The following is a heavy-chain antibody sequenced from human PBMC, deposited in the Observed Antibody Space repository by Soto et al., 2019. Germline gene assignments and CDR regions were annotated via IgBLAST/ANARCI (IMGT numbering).Heavy chain of an antibody. J-gene: IGHJ6*02. D-gene: IGHD6-19*01. CDR1: GFTFSSYA. CDR3: VKNPGSGWFYYYYGTDV. CDR2: ISSIGRST. V-gene: IGHV3-64D*06. Sequence: GGSLRLSCSASGFTFSSYAMYWVRQAPGKGLEYVSAISSIGRSTYYADSVKGRFTISRDNSKSTLYLQMSSLRAEDTAVYYCVKNPGSGWFYYYYGTDVWGQGTTVTVSS.